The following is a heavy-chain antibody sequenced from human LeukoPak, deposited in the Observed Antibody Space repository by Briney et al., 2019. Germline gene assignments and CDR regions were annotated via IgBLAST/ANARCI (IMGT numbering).Heavy chain of an antibody. CDR2: ISYDGSNK. CDR3: ARDRSYFGGTRGLDS. D-gene: IGHD3-16*01. V-gene: IGHV3-30*03. CDR1: GFTFSSYG. J-gene: IGHJ4*02. Sequence: GGSLRLSCAASGFTFSSYGMHWVRQAPGKGLEWVAVISYDGSNKYYADSVKGRFTISRDNSMNTLYLQMNSLRSEDTAIYYCARDRSYFGGTRGLDSWGQGTLVTVSS.